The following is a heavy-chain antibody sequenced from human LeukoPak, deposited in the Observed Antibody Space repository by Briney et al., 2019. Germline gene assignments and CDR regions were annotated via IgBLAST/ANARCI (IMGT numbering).Heavy chain of an antibody. V-gene: IGHV3-7*04. Sequence: PGGSLRLSCVASGFPFSSYWMTWVRQAPGKGLEWVANTKQDGSKKSYVDSVKGRFTISRDNAKNSLYLQMNSPRAEDTAIYYCTRVGYIDEGIDYWGQGTLVTVSS. J-gene: IGHJ4*02. CDR1: GFPFSSYW. CDR2: TKQDGSKK. D-gene: IGHD5-24*01. CDR3: TRVGYIDEGIDY.